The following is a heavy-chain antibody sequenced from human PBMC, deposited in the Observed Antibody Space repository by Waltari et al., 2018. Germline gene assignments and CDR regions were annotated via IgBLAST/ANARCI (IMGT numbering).Heavy chain of an antibody. CDR2: IYYSGST. Sequence: QLQLQESGPGLVKPSETLSLICTVSGGSISSSTYYWGWIRQPPGKGLEWIGNIYYSGSTYYNPSLKSRVTISVDTSKNQFSLKLNSVTAADTAMYYCTRRHSGTSWRDYWGQGTLVTVSS. V-gene: IGHV4-39*07. CDR1: GGSISSSTYY. J-gene: IGHJ4*02. D-gene: IGHD2-2*01. CDR3: TRRHSGTSWRDY.